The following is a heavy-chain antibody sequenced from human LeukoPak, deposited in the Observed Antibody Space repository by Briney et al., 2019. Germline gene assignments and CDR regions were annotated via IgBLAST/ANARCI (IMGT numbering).Heavy chain of an antibody. CDR2: IYSGGST. V-gene: IGHV3-66*01. J-gene: IGHJ4*02. Sequence: PGGSLRLSCAASGFTVSSNYMSWVRQAPGKGLEWVSVIYSGGSTYYADSVKGRFTISRDNSKNTLYLQMNSLRAEDTAVHYCATRRRSYCSGGSCRDYWGQGALVTVSS. CDR1: GFTVSSNY. D-gene: IGHD2-15*01. CDR3: ATRRRSYCSGGSCRDY.